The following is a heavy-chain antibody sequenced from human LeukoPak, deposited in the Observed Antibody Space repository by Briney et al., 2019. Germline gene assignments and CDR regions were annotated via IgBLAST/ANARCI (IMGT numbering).Heavy chain of an antibody. D-gene: IGHD3-10*01. V-gene: IGHV3-7*04. Sequence: GGSLRLSCEASGFTFSNYWMSWVRQAPGKGLEWVANIKQDGSEKYFVGSVMGRFTISRDNAKNSLYLQMNSLTAEDTAVYYCARDGVGAFDIWGQGTMVTVSS. CDR1: GFTFSNYW. J-gene: IGHJ3*02. CDR2: IKQDGSEK. CDR3: ARDGVGAFDI.